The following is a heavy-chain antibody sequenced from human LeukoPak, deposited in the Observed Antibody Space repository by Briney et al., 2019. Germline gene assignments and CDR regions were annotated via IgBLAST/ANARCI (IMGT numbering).Heavy chain of an antibody. D-gene: IGHD2/OR15-2a*01. CDR2: INPSGGST. CDR1: GGTFSSYA. CDR3: ARDNKGPSYYFDY. J-gene: IGHJ4*02. V-gene: IGHV1-46*01. Sequence: ASVKVSCKASGGTFSSYAISWVRQAPGQGLEWMGIINPSGGSTSYAQKFQGRVTMTRDTSTSTVYMELSSLRFEDTAVYYCARDNKGPSYYFDYWGQGTLVTVSS.